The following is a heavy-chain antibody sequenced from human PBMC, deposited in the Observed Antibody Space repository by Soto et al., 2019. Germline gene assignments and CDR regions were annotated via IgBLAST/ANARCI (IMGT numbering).Heavy chain of an antibody. D-gene: IGHD3-22*01. Sequence: GGSLRLSCAASGFSFSSYWMSWVRQATGKGPEWVAIVSLDGRDKTYADSVKGRFTISRDNAENSLFLQMNSLRADDTAVYYCARNDRSRCPFEFWGQGALVTVSS. J-gene: IGHJ4*02. CDR2: VSLDGRDK. CDR1: GFSFSSYW. V-gene: IGHV3-7*01. CDR3: ARNDRSRCPFEF.